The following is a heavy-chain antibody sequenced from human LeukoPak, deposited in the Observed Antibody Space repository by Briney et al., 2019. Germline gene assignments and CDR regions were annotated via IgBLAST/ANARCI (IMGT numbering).Heavy chain of an antibody. J-gene: IGHJ4*02. CDR2: ISSGDSTI. V-gene: IGHV3-11*01. D-gene: IGHD3-10*01. Sequence: SGGSLRLSCTASGFTFSDYYMSWIRRAPGKRLEWVSYISSGDSTIYYAASVKGRFTMSRDNDKNSLYLQMNSLRAEDTAVYYCARDLGSVYWGQGTLVTVSS. CDR1: GFTFSDYY. CDR3: ARDLGSVY.